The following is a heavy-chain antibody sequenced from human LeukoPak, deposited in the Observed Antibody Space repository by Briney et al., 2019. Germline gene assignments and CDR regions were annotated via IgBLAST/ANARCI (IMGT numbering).Heavy chain of an antibody. CDR1: GFTFSSYG. CDR3: AKGAGRYFDWLPEAFDY. CDR2: ISYDGSNK. Sequence: PRRSLRLSCAASGFTFSSYGMHWVRQAPGKGLEWVAVISYDGSNKYYADSVKGRFTISRDNSKNTLYLQMNSLRAEDTAVYYCAKGAGRYFDWLPEAFDYWGQGTLVTVSS. D-gene: IGHD3-9*01. J-gene: IGHJ4*02. V-gene: IGHV3-30*18.